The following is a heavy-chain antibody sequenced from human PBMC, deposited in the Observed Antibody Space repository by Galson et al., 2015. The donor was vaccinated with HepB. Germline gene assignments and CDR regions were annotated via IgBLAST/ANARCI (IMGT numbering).Heavy chain of an antibody. CDR2: IYGGGST. D-gene: IGHD3-22*01. J-gene: IGHJ4*02. CDR1: GFTVSSNY. Sequence: SLRLSCAASGFTVSSNYMSWVRQAPGKGLEWVSVIYGGGSTYYAVSVKGRLSISRDNSENTLSLQMSSLRAEDTAVYYCARGTPYNFDTSGYFPLYYLDYWGQGTLVTVSS. CDR3: ARGTPYNFDTSGYFPLYYLDY. V-gene: IGHV3-66*02.